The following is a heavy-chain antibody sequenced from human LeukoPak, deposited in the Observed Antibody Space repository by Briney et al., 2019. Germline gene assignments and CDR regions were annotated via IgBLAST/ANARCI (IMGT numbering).Heavy chain of an antibody. D-gene: IGHD4-17*01. CDR2: ISVSGVST. CDR3: ARDPYGDYVFDY. J-gene: IGHJ4*02. V-gene: IGHV3-23*01. Sequence: GGSLRLSCAASGFTFSNYAMSWVRQAPGKGLEWVSGISVSGVSTYYADSVKGRFTISRDNSKNTLYLQMNGLRAEDTALYYCARDPYGDYVFDYWGQGTLVTVSS. CDR1: GFTFSNYA.